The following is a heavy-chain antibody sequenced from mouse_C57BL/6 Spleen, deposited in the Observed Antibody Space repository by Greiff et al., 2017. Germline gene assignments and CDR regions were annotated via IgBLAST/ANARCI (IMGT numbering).Heavy chain of an antibody. Sequence: QVQLQQPGAELVKPGASVKISCKASGYTFTDYYINWVKQRPGQGLEWIGKIGPGSGSTYYNEKFKGKATLTADKSSSTAYMQLSSLTSEDSAVYVCARLGYDYDDGFYAIDYWGQGTSVTVSS. CDR2: IGPGSGST. CDR3: ARLGYDYDDGFYAIDY. D-gene: IGHD2-4*01. J-gene: IGHJ4*01. V-gene: IGHV1-77*01. CDR1: GYTFTDYY.